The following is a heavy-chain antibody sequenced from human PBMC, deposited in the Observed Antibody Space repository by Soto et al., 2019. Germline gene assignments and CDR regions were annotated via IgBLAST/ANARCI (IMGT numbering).Heavy chain of an antibody. CDR2: IYPGDSDT. Sequence: GEPLKISCKGSGYSFTSYWIGGVRQMPGKGLEWMGIIYPGDSDTRYSPSFQGQVTISADKSISTAYLQWSSLKASDTAMYYCARTKVVVAANYYYGMDVWGQGTTVTVSS. J-gene: IGHJ6*02. V-gene: IGHV5-51*01. D-gene: IGHD2-15*01. CDR3: ARTKVVVAANYYYGMDV. CDR1: GYSFTSYW.